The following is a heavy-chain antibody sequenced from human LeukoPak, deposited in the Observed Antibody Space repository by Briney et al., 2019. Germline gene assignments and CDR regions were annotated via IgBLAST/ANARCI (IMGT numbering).Heavy chain of an antibody. V-gene: IGHV4-59*07. J-gene: IGHJ3*01. CDR1: GGPIKSHF. CDR3: ARLVDNDSSGDPDTFDV. CDR2: LSYSGST. D-gene: IGHD6-25*01. Sequence: PADPLSHIRTLWGGPIKSHFWRWPPLPPAKAGVGFGFLSYSGSTRYNPSLQSRVSISGDRSETKFSLKLTSVTAADTAIYYCARLVDNDSSGDPDTFDVWGQGTVVIVSS.